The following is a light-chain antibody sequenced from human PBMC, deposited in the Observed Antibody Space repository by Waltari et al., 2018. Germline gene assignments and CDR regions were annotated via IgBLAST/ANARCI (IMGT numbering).Light chain of an antibody. CDR3: SSYTSSSTVV. J-gene: IGLJ2*01. CDR2: DVS. Sequence: QSALTQPASVSGSPGQSITISCTGTSSDVGGYNHVSWYQQHPGKAPKLMSYDVSNRPSGVSNRFTGSKSGNTASLTISGLQAEDEADYYCSSYTSSSTVVFGGGTKLTVL. V-gene: IGLV2-14*03. CDR1: SSDVGGYNH.